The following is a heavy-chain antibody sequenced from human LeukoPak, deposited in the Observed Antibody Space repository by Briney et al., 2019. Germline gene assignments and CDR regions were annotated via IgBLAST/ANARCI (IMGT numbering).Heavy chain of an antibody. CDR2: IYYSGST. CDR1: GGSISSSSYY. J-gene: IGHJ6*03. Sequence: PSETLSLTCTVSGGSISSSSYYWGWIRQPPGKGLEWIGSIYYSGSTYYNPSLKSRVTISVDTSKNQFSLKLSSVTAADTAAYYCARDFVENYDSSGYYRPSYYMDVWGKGTTVTVSS. CDR3: ARDFVENYDSSGYYRPSYYMDV. V-gene: IGHV4-39*07. D-gene: IGHD3-22*01.